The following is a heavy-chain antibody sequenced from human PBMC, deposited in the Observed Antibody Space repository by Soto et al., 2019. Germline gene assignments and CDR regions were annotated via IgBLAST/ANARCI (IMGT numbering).Heavy chain of an antibody. V-gene: IGHV3-30*03. D-gene: IGHD5-18*01. CDR3: VSDRGYGHASVPYP. Sequence: QAHLVESGGGVVQPGRSLRLSCAASGFTFTSYGMHWVRQAPGTRLEWVAVISYDGGLQHYADSVKGRFTISRDNSKSMVLLQMNSLRAEHTAVYYCVSDRGYGHASVPYPWGQGTLVSVSS. CDR1: GFTFTSYG. J-gene: IGHJ5*02. CDR2: ISYDGGLQ.